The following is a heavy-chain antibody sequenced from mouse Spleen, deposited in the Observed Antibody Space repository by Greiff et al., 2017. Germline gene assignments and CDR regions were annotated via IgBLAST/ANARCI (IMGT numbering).Heavy chain of an antibody. CDR1: GFTFSDYG. D-gene: IGHD2-4*01. V-gene: IGHV5-15*01. J-gene: IGHJ3*01. Sequence: DVMLVESGGGLVKPGGSLKLSCAASGFTFSDYGMAWVRQAPGKGPEWVAFISNLAYSIYYADTVTGRFTISRENAKNTLYLEMSSLRSEDTAMYYCARHDYDGFAYWGQGTLVTVSA. CDR2: ISNLAYSI. CDR3: ARHDYDGFAY.